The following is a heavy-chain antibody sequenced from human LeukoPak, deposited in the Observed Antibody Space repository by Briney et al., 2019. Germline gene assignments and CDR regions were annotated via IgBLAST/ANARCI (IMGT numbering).Heavy chain of an antibody. D-gene: IGHD6-6*01. CDR2: IYYSGST. V-gene: IGHV4-39*01. J-gene: IGHJ4*02. CDR1: GGSISGSSYY. CDR3: ERCRNHPGLVGYFDY. Sequence: PSETLSLTCTVSGGSISGSSYYWGWIRQPPGKGLEWIGSIYYSGSTYYTPSIKSRVTISVDTSKNQFSLKLSSVTAADTAVYSCERCRNHPGLVGYFDYWGQGTLVTVSS.